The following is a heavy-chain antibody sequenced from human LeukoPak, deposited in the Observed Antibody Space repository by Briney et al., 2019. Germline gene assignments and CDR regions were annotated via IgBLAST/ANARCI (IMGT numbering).Heavy chain of an antibody. V-gene: IGHV4-31*03. D-gene: IGHD2-15*01. CDR2: IYYSGST. Sequence: PSETLSLTCTVSGGSISSGGYYWSWIRQHPGKGLEWVGYIYYSGSTYYNPSLKSRVTISVDTSKNQFSLKLSSLTAADTAVYYCARETRIGAPRHHPGYGMDVWGQGTTVTVSS. CDR1: GGSISSGGYY. J-gene: IGHJ6*02. CDR3: ARETRIGAPRHHPGYGMDV.